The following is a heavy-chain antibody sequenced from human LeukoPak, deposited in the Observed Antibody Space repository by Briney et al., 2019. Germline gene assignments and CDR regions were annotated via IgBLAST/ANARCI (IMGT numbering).Heavy chain of an antibody. CDR2: IKEEVSEK. D-gene: IGHD7-27*01. V-gene: IGHV3-7*01. CDR3: ARMKNWGLWDY. Sequence: GGSLRLSCAASGFTFSNYGMSWVRQVPGRGVEWVANIKEEVSEKYYADSVKGRFTISRDNAKNSLYLQMNSLRVEDTALYYCARMKNWGLWDYWGQGTLVTVSS. J-gene: IGHJ4*02. CDR1: GFTFSNYG.